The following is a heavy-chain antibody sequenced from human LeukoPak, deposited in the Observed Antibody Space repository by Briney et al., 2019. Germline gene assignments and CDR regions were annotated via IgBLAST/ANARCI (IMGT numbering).Heavy chain of an antibody. V-gene: IGHV1-2*02. CDR2: IKSKSGGT. CDR1: GYTFTDYL. Sequence: ASVKVSCKASGYTFTDYLIHWVRQAPGQGLEWMGWIKSKSGGTHYAQKFQGRVTVSRNTSITTAYMELTGLRYDDTAIFYCARARGSRSMDVWGQGTTVTVSS. J-gene: IGHJ6*02. CDR3: ARARGSRSMDV. D-gene: IGHD6-25*01.